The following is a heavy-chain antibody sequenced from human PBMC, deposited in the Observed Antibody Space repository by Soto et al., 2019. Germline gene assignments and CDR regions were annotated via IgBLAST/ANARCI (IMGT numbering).Heavy chain of an antibody. D-gene: IGHD7-27*01. CDR3: ARIGWGGDS. Sequence: QVQLQESGPGRVKPSETLSLTCSVSGGSVRTGSYHWSWIRQPPGKGLEWIGFIPNNGSPDYNPSLTSRVVVSIDRSQKQFSLKVNSVTAADTAVYFCARIGWGGDSWGQGTLVTVSS. V-gene: IGHV4-61*01. J-gene: IGHJ4*02. CDR2: IPNNGSP. CDR1: GGSVRTGSYH.